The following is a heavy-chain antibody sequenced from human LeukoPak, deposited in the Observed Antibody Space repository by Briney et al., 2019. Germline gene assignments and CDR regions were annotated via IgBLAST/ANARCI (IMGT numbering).Heavy chain of an antibody. CDR1: GFTFSSYW. J-gene: IGHJ5*02. CDR3: ARKAGSSWYERLDP. Sequence: GGSLRLSCAASGFTFSSYWMHWVRQAPGKGLVWVSRINSDGSSTSYADSVKGRFTISRDNAKNTLYLQMSSLRAEDTAVYYCARKAGSSWYERLDPWGQGTLVTVSS. V-gene: IGHV3-74*01. CDR2: INSDGSST. D-gene: IGHD6-13*01.